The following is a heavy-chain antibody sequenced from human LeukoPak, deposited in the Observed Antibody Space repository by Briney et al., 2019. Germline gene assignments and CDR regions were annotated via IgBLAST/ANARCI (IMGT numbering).Heavy chain of an antibody. CDR3: ARHAQGVRVWLLPISLDY. CDR2: VYYTGNT. CDR1: GDSISRSSYY. Sequence: KPSETLSLTCAVSGDSISRSSYYWGWIRQPPGKGLEWIGSVYYTGNTYYNPSLKSRVTISVDTSKNQFSLKLSSVTAADTAVYYCARHAQGVRVWLLPISLDYWGQGTLVTVSS. D-gene: IGHD3-22*01. J-gene: IGHJ4*02. V-gene: IGHV4-39*01.